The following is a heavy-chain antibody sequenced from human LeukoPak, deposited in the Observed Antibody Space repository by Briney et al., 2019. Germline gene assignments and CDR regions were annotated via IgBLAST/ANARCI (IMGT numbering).Heavy chain of an antibody. V-gene: IGHV1-2*02. J-gene: IGHJ4*02. D-gene: IGHD3-22*01. CDR2: IDPNSGGT. Sequence: ASVKVSCKASGYTFTGYYMHWVRQAPGQGLEWMGWIDPNSGGTNYAQKFQGRVTMTRDTSISTAYMELSRLRSDDTAVYYCARVKMDYYDSSGSPEYYFDYWGQGTLVTVSS. CDR3: ARVKMDYYDSSGSPEYYFDY. CDR1: GYTFTGYY.